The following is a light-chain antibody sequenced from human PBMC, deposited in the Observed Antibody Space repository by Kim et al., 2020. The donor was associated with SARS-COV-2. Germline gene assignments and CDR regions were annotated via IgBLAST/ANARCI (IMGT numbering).Light chain of an antibody. Sequence: QGVTNPCTGSRANSGAGYDAHGYQQLPGTAPKLLFYGNSDRPSGVPDRFSGSKSGTSASLAITGLQAEDEADYYCQSYDSSLSGWVFGGGTQLTVL. CDR2: GNS. J-gene: IGLJ3*02. CDR1: RANSGAGYD. CDR3: QSYDSSLSGWV. V-gene: IGLV1-40*01.